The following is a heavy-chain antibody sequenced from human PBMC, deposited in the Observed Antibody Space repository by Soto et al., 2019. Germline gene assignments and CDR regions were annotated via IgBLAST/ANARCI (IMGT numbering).Heavy chain of an antibody. J-gene: IGHJ4*02. CDR3: ARGRRESWEWLIFDY. V-gene: IGHV1-8*01. D-gene: IGHD3-3*01. CDR2: MNPNNGNT. CDR1: GYTFTSYE. Sequence: VQLVQSGADVKKPGASVKVSCKASGYTFTSYEINWVRQATGQGLEWMGRMNPNNGNTGYAQKFQGRVTMTRNTSITTAYMEVSSLISDDTAVYYCARGRRESWEWLIFDYWGQGALVTVSS.